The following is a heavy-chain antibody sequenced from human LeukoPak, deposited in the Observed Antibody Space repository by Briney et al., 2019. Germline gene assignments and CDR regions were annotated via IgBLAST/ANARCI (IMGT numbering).Heavy chain of an antibody. V-gene: IGHV1-46*01. CDR3: ATPERGELLTG. J-gene: IGHJ4*02. D-gene: IGHD3-9*01. CDR1: GYTFTSYY. Sequence: ASVKVSCKASGYTFTSYYMHWVRQAPGQGLEWMGIINPSGGTTSYAQKFQGRVTMTRDTSISTAYMELSRLRSDDTAVYYCATPERGELLTGWGQGTLVTVSS. CDR2: INPSGGTT.